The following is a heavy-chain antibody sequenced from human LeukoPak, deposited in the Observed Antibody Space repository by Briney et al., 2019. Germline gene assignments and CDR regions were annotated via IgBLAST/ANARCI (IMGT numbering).Heavy chain of an antibody. CDR1: GGTFSSYA. D-gene: IGHD6-19*01. CDR2: IIPIFGTA. V-gene: IGHV1-69*13. Sequence: ASVKVSCKASGGTFSSYAISWVRQAPGQGLEWMGGIIPIFGTANYGQKFQGRVTITADESTSTAYMELSSLRSEDTAVYYCARPDAAVADPHYYYGMDVWGKGTTVTVSS. J-gene: IGHJ6*04. CDR3: ARPDAAVADPHYYYGMDV.